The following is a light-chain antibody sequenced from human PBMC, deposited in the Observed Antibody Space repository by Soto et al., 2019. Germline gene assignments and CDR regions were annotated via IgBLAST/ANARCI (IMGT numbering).Light chain of an antibody. V-gene: IGKV3-11*01. Sequence: EIVLTQSPPTLSLSPGERATLSCRASQSVSSYLAWYQQKPGQAPRLLIYDASNRATGIPARFSGSGSGTDFTLTISSLEPEDFAVYYCQQRSNWPPVTFGQGTKVDIK. CDR2: DAS. CDR3: QQRSNWPPVT. J-gene: IGKJ1*01. CDR1: QSVSSY.